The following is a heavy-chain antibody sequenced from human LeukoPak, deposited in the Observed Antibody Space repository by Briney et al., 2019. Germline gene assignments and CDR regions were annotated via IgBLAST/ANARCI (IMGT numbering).Heavy chain of an antibody. CDR3: ARQPGLAYCGGDCYSNWFDP. CDR2: IYYSGST. J-gene: IGHJ5*02. CDR1: GGSISSSSYY. D-gene: IGHD2-21*02. V-gene: IGHV4-39*01. Sequence: SETLSLTCTVSGGSISSSSYYWGWIRQPPGKGLEWIVSIYYSGSTYYNPSLKSRVTISVDTSKNQFSLKLSSVTAADTAVYYCARQPGLAYCGGDCYSNWFDPWGQGTLVTVSS.